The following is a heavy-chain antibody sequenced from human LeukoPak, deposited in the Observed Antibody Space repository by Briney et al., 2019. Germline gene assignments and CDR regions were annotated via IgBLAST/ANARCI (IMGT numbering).Heavy chain of an antibody. Sequence: VASVKVSCKASGFTFTNYNMHWVRQAPGQGLEWMGIINPSGGSTNYAQNFQARVTMTRDTSTRTVYMELSSLRSEDTAVYYCARVRDGYNDAYDIWGQGTMVTVPS. J-gene: IGHJ3*02. CDR1: GFTFTNYN. V-gene: IGHV1-46*01. CDR2: INPSGGST. D-gene: IGHD5-24*01. CDR3: ARVRDGYNDAYDI.